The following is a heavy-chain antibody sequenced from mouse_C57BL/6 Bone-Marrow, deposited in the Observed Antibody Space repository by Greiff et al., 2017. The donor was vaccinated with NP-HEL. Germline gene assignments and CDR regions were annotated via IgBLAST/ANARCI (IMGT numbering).Heavy chain of an antibody. CDR3: ARCYYYGRDCFDY. J-gene: IGHJ2*01. V-gene: IGHV1-4*01. D-gene: IGHD1-1*01. CDR2: INPSSGYT. Sequence: QVQLKESGAELARPGASVKMSCKASGYTFTSYTMHWVKQRPGQGLEWIGYINPSSGYTKYNQKFKDKATLTADKSSSTAYMQLSSLTSEDSAVYYCARCYYYGRDCFDYWGQGTTLTVSS. CDR1: GYTFTSYT.